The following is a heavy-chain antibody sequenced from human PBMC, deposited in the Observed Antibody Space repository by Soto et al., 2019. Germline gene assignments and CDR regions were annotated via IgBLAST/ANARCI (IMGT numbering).Heavy chain of an antibody. J-gene: IGHJ4*02. V-gene: IGHV4-30-4*08. Sequence: SETLSLTCTVSGGSICSGDYYWSWIRQHPGKGLEWIGYIYYSGSTYYNPSLKSRVTISVDTSKNQFSLKLSSVTAADTAVYYCASRKSSPYFDYWGQGTLVTVSS. CDR2: IYYSGST. CDR3: ASRKSSPYFDY. D-gene: IGHD3-10*01. CDR1: GGSICSGDYY.